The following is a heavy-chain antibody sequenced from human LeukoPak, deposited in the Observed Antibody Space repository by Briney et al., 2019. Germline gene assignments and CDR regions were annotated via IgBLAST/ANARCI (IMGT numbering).Heavy chain of an antibody. V-gene: IGHV3-7*01. D-gene: IGHD3-10*01. J-gene: IGHJ4*02. CDR1: GFTFSSYW. CDR2: IKQDGSEK. CDR3: ARSQVGSGSYYPGDY. Sequence: GGSLRLSCAASGFTFSSYWMSWVRQAPGKGLEWVANIKQDGSEKYYVDSVKGRFTISRDNAKNSLYLQMNSLRAEDTAVYYCARSQVGSGSYYPGDYWGQGTLVTVSS.